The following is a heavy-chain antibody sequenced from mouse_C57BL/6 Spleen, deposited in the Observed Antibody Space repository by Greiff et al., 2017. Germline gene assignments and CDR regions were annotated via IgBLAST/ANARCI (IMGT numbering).Heavy chain of an antibody. CDR3: ARVLITTVVAEYYFDY. Sequence: EVKLVESEGGLVQPGSSMKLSCTASGFTFSDYYMAWVRQVPEKGLEWVANINYDGSSTYYLDSLKSRFIISRDNAKNILYLQMSSLKSEDTATYYCARVLITTVVAEYYFDYWGQGTTLTVSS. CDR2: INYDGSST. J-gene: IGHJ2*01. V-gene: IGHV5-16*01. CDR1: GFTFSDYY. D-gene: IGHD1-1*01.